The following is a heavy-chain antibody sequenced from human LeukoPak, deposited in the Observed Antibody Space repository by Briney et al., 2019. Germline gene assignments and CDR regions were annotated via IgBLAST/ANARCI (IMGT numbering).Heavy chain of an antibody. CDR2: IWYDGSNK. D-gene: IGHD4-17*01. Sequence: GGSLRLSCAASGFTFSSYGMHWVRQAPGKGLEWVAVIWYDGSNKYYVDSVKGRFTISRDNSKNTLYLQMNSLRAEDTAVYYCARDQNEGYGDYFYYFDYWGQGALATVSS. J-gene: IGHJ4*02. CDR3: ARDQNEGYGDYFYYFDY. V-gene: IGHV3-33*01. CDR1: GFTFSSYG.